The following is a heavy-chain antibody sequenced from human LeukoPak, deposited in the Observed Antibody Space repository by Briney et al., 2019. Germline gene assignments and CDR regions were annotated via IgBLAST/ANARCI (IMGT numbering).Heavy chain of an antibody. J-gene: IGHJ2*01. CDR3: ARVVSYYGSSYRLLDL. Sequence: GGSLRLSCEASGFSFSTYGMHWVRQAPGKGLEWVALIWFDGSNKHYADSVKGRFTISRDNSKDTMYLQMDSLRAEDTAVYYCARVVSYYGSSYRLLDLWGRGTLVTVSS. CDR1: GFSFSTYG. D-gene: IGHD3-10*01. V-gene: IGHV3-33*01. CDR2: IWFDGSNK.